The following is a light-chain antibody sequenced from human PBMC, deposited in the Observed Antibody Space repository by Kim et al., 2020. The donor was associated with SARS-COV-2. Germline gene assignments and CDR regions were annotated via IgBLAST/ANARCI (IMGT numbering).Light chain of an antibody. V-gene: IGLV6-57*04. CDR3: QSFAGSAWV. CDR2: EDN. Sequence: NFTLTQPPSVSESPGKTVTISCTRTSGFIASDYVQWYQQRPGSAPTTVIYEDNLRPSGVPDRFSGSIDSSSNTASLTISGLETEDEADYYCQSFAGSAWVFGGGTKLTVL. J-gene: IGLJ3*02. CDR1: SGFIASDY.